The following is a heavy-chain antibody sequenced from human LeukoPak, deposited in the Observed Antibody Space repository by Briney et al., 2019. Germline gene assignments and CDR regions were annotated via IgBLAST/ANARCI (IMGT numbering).Heavy chain of an antibody. Sequence: PGGSLRLSCAASGFIFSSHAMHWVRQAPGQGLEWVGGSGGSSGSIFYADSVRGRFSISRDNSKNTLYLQMSSLRAEDTAVYYCAKDETDYYDNSGGAFDVWGQGTMVTVSS. CDR2: SGGSSGSI. V-gene: IGHV3-23*01. CDR3: AKDETDYYDNSGGAFDV. D-gene: IGHD3-22*01. CDR1: GFIFSSHA. J-gene: IGHJ3*01.